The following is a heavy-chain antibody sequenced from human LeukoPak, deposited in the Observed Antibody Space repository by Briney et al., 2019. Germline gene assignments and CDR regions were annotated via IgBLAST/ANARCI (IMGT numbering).Heavy chain of an antibody. Sequence: RAGGSLRLSCAASGFTFSSYAMHWVRQAPGKGLEWVAVISYDGSNKYYADSVKGRFTISRDNSKNTLYLQMNSLRAEDTAVYYCARDPDDYGDYHWYFDLWGRGALVTVSS. CDR2: ISYDGSNK. J-gene: IGHJ2*01. D-gene: IGHD4-17*01. CDR3: ARDPDDYGDYHWYFDL. V-gene: IGHV3-30-3*01. CDR1: GFTFSSYA.